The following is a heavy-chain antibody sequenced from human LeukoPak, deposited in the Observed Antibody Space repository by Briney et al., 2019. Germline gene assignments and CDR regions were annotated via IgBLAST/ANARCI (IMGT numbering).Heavy chain of an antibody. CDR1: GYTFTSYA. Sequence: ASVKVSCKTSGYTFTSYAMHWVRQAPGQRLEWMGWINAGNGSTKYSQKFQGRVTITRDTSASTAYMELSSLRSEDTAVYYCARDGEQQLVRYYFDYWGQGTLVTVSS. CDR2: INAGNGST. V-gene: IGHV1-3*01. J-gene: IGHJ4*02. D-gene: IGHD6-13*01. CDR3: ARDGEQQLVRYYFDY.